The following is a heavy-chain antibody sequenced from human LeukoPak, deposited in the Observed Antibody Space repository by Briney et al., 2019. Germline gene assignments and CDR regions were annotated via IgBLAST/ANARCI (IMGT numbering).Heavy chain of an antibody. Sequence: GASVKVSCKASGGTFSSYAISWVRQAPGQGLEWMGRIIPILGIANYAQKFQGRVTITADKSTSTAYMELSSLRSEDTAVYYCAAEFIVATIEWGFDYWGQGTLVTVSS. D-gene: IGHD5-12*01. J-gene: IGHJ4*02. CDR2: IIPILGIA. CDR1: GGTFSSYA. CDR3: AAEFIVATIEWGFDY. V-gene: IGHV1-69*04.